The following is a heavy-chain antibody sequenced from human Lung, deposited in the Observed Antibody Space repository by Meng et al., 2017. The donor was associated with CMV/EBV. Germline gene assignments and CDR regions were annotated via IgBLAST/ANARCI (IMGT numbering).Heavy chain of an antibody. V-gene: IGHV3-48*03. D-gene: IGHD1-26*01. CDR1: GFTFSSYE. J-gene: IGHJ3*02. CDR3: ARRSGSYVNAFDI. CDR2: ISSSGSTM. Sequence: GESXKISCAASGFTFSSYEMNWVRQAPGKGLEWVSYISSSGSTMYYADSVKGRFTISRDNAKNSLYLQMNSLRVEDTAVYYCARRSGSYVNAFDIWGQGTMVTFSS.